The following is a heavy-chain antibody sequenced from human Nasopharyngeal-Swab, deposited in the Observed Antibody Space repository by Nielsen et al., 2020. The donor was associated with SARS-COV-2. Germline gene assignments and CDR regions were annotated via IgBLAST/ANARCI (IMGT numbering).Heavy chain of an antibody. Sequence: GESLKISCAASGFTFSSYSMNWVRQAPGKGLEWVSYISSSSSTIYYADSVKGRFTISRDNAKNSLYLQMNSLRAADTAVYYCARQGVRAVISHWGQGTLVTVSS. CDR3: ARQGVRAVISH. J-gene: IGHJ4*02. D-gene: IGHD3-10*01. V-gene: IGHV3-48*04. CDR2: ISSSSSTI. CDR1: GFTFSSYS.